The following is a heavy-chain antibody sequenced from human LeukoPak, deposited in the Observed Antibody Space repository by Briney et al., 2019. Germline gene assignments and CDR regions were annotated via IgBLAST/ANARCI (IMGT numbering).Heavy chain of an antibody. Sequence: PGGSLRLSCAASGFTVSSNYMSWVRQAPGKGLEWVSVIYSGGSTYYADSVKGRFTISRDNSKNTLYLQMNSLRAEDTAVYYCGRESMIGNYFEYWGQGALVTVSS. V-gene: IGHV3-66*01. J-gene: IGHJ4*02. CDR2: IYSGGST. CDR3: GRESMIGNYFEY. CDR1: GFTVSSNY. D-gene: IGHD3-22*01.